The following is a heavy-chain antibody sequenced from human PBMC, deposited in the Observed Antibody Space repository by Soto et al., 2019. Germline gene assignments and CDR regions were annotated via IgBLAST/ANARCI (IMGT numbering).Heavy chain of an antibody. CDR2: ISYDGSNK. CDR1: GFTFSSYG. D-gene: IGHD2-15*01. CDR3: AKDINRNQLLLPLELLYYYYGMDV. V-gene: IGHV3-30*18. Sequence: GGSLRLSCAASGFTFSSYGMHWVRQAPGKGLEWVAVISYDGSNKYYADSVKGRFTISRDNSKNTLYLQMNSLRAEDTAVYYCAKDINRNQLLLPLELLYYYYGMDVWGQGTTVTVSS. J-gene: IGHJ6*02.